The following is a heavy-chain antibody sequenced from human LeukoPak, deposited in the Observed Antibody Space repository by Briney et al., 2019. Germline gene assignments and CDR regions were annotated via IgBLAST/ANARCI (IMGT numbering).Heavy chain of an antibody. V-gene: IGHV1-69*04. CDR2: IIPILGIA. D-gene: IGHD3-16*01. CDR3: AKEVGPREGFDI. J-gene: IGHJ3*02. Sequence: GASVKVSCEASGGTFSSYAISWVRQAPGQGLEWMGRIIPILGIANYAQKFQGRVTITADKSTSTAYMELRSLRCDDTAVYYCAKEVGPREGFDIWGQGTMVTVSS. CDR1: GGTFSSYA.